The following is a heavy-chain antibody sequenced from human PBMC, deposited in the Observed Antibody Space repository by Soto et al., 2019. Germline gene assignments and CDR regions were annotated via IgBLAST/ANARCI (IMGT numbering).Heavy chain of an antibody. Sequence: VRLSCAASGFTFSSYAMSWVRQAPGKGLEWVSAISGSGGSTYYADSVKGRFTISRDNSKNTLYLQMNSLRAEDTAVYYCAKVFEQWLAFDYWGQGTLVTVSS. CDR2: ISGSGGST. V-gene: IGHV3-23*01. CDR1: GFTFSSYA. D-gene: IGHD6-19*01. J-gene: IGHJ4*02. CDR3: AKVFEQWLAFDY.